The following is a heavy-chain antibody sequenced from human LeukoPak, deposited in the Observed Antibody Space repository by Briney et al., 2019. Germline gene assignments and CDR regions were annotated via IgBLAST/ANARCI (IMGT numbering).Heavy chain of an antibody. CDR3: AKDRGGDDTFDY. Sequence: PGGSLRLSCAASGFPFSSYAMSWVRQAPGKGLEWVSAISGSGGSTYYADSVKGRFTISRDNSKNTLYLQMNSLRAEDTAVYYCAKDRGGDDTFDYWGQGTLVTVSS. J-gene: IGHJ4*02. CDR1: GFPFSSYA. D-gene: IGHD2-21*01. V-gene: IGHV3-23*01. CDR2: ISGSGGST.